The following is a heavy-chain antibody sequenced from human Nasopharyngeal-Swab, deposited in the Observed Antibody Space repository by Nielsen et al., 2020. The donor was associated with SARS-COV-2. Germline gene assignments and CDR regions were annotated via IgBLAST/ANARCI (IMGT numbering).Heavy chain of an antibody. V-gene: IGHV4-34*01. J-gene: IGHJ4*02. D-gene: IGHD5-18*01. Sequence: SETLSLTCAVYGGSLSDYYWNWIRQSPNRGLEFIGEINRRGSTDYNPSLKSRVSISVDPSKNQFSLRLTSVTAADTAVYYCARSSGGYSYGVPYYFDYWGQGTLVTVSS. CDR1: GGSLSDYY. CDR3: ARSSGGYSYGVPYYFDY. CDR2: INRRGST.